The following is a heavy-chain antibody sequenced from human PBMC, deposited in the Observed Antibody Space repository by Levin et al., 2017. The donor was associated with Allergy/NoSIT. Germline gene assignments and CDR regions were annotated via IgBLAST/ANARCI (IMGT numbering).Heavy chain of an antibody. CDR1: GFTFSRYA. CDR3: AKDPTVVGTYYFDY. V-gene: IGHV3-23*01. J-gene: IGHJ4*02. D-gene: IGHD1-26*01. CDR2: ISASRTTT. Sequence: GGSLRLSCAASGFTFSRYAMSWVRQAPGKGLEWVSTISASRTTTYYADYVKGRFTISRDNSRNTLYLEMNSLRAEDTAVYYCAKDPTVVGTYYFDYWGQGTLVTVSS.